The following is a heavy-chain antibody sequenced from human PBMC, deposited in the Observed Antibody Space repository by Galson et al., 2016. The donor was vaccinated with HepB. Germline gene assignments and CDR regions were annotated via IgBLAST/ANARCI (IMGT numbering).Heavy chain of an antibody. Sequence: SLRLSCAASGPTVSSTYMTWVRQAPGKGLEWVSVIYPGDRIYYADSVARRFTVSRDSSKNTLYLQMNSLRNDDAAVYYCAAGDCSSGVCYNHPDYWGQGTLVTVSS. CDR2: IYPGDRI. V-gene: IGHV3-53*01. D-gene: IGHD2-8*01. CDR3: AAGDCSSGVCYNHPDY. CDR1: GPTVSSTY. J-gene: IGHJ4*02.